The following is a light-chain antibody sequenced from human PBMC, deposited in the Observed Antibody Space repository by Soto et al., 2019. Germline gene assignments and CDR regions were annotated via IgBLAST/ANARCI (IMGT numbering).Light chain of an antibody. CDR1: QSVSSY. J-gene: IGKJ4*01. CDR2: DAS. V-gene: IGKV3-20*01. CDR3: EQYGSSPTT. Sequence: EIVLTQSPATLSLSPGERATLSCRASQSVSSYLAWYQQKPGQSPSLLIYDASNRATGIPARFSGSGSGTDITITISRLEPEDIAVYYCEQYGSSPTTFGGGTKVDIK.